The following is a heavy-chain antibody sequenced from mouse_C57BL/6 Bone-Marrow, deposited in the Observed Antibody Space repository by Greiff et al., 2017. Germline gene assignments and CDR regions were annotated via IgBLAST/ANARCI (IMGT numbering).Heavy chain of an antibody. D-gene: IGHD1-1*01. Sequence: EVKLMESEGGLVQPGSSMKLSCTASGFTFSDYYMAWVRQVPEKGLEWVANINYDGSSTYYLDSLKSRFIISRDNAKNILYLQMSSLKSEDTATYYCARDTGSGYGYFDVWGTGTTVTVSS. V-gene: IGHV5-16*01. CDR3: ARDTGSGYGYFDV. CDR1: GFTFSDYY. J-gene: IGHJ1*03. CDR2: INYDGSST.